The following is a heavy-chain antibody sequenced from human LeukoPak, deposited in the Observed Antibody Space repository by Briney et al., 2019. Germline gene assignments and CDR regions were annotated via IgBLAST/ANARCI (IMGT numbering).Heavy chain of an antibody. J-gene: IGHJ6*03. CDR2: IYYSGST. Sequence: SETLSLTCTVSGGSISSGGYYWSWIRQHPGKGLEWIGYIYYSGSTYYNPSLKSRVTISVDTSKNQFSLKLSSVTAADTAVYYCARECNDILTGYYYYYYYMDVWGKGTTVTVSS. D-gene: IGHD3-9*01. CDR3: ARECNDILTGYYYYYYYMDV. CDR1: GGSISSGGYY. V-gene: IGHV4-31*03.